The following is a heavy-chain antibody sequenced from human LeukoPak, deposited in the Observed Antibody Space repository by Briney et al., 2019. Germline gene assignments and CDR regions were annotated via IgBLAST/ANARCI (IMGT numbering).Heavy chain of an antibody. CDR3: ARDKGSGMLPFDY. J-gene: IGHJ4*02. CDR2: FNPNSGDA. D-gene: IGHD1-1*01. V-gene: IGHV1-2*02. Sequence: ASVKVSCTASGYTFTVHYLHWVRQAPGQGPEWMGWFNPNSGDANYAQRFQGRVTMTRVTSISTAYMEMKGLTIDDTAVYYCARDKGSGMLPFDYWGQGTRVTVSS. CDR1: GYTFTVHY.